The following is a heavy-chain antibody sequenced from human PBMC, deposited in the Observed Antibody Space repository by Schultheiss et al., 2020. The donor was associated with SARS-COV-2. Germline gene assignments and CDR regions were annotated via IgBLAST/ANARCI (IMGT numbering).Heavy chain of an antibody. D-gene: IGHD3/OR15-3a*01. CDR2: ISYDGGEK. CDR1: AFMFGSSV. CDR3: VREMHYYFYAMDV. V-gene: IGHV3-30-3*01. J-gene: IGHJ6*02. Sequence: GGSLRLSCVDSAFMFGSSVMYWVRQAPGKGLEWVAVISYDGGEKYYADSVKGRFTISRDNAKNTVYLQMNNLRAEDSGVYYCVREMHYYFYAMDVWGQGATVTVSS.